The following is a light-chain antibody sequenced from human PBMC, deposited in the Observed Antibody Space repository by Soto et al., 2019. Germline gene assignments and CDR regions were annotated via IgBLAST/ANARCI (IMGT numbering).Light chain of an antibody. CDR2: GNS. V-gene: IGLV1-40*01. Sequence: QSVLTQPPSVSGAPGQRVTISCTGSSSNIGAGYDVQWYQQLPGADPKLLIFGNSNRPSGVPDRFSGSRSGTSASLAITGLQAEDEADYFCQSYDISLSVSVIFGGGTKVTVL. CDR3: QSYDISLSVSVI. J-gene: IGLJ2*01. CDR1: SSNIGAGYD.